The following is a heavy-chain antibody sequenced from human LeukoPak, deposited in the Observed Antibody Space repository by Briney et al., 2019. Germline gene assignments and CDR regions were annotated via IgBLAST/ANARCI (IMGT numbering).Heavy chain of an antibody. D-gene: IGHD5-18*01. CDR2: ISSGGSTI. Sequence: PGGSLRLSCAASGFTFSDYYMSWIRQAPGKGLEWVSYISSGGSTIYYADSVKGRFTISRDNSKNTLYLQMNSLRAEDTAVYYCAKALRAYSYDYWGQGALVTVSS. CDR1: GFTFSDYY. CDR3: AKALRAYSYDY. V-gene: IGHV3-11*01. J-gene: IGHJ4*02.